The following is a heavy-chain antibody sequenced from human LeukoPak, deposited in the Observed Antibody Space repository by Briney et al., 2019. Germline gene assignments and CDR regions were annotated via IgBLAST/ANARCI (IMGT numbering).Heavy chain of an antibody. V-gene: IGHV1-46*01. CDR3: TRAGYSSGWYTAEYFQN. CDR2: INPSSDST. Sequence: ASVKVSCKASGYTFTSYYIHWVRQAPGQGLEWMGLINPSSDSTSYAQKFQGRVTMTRGTSTSTIYMELSSLRSEDTAVYYCTRAGYSSGWYTAEYFQNWGQGTLVTVSP. J-gene: IGHJ1*01. D-gene: IGHD6-19*01. CDR1: GYTFTSYY.